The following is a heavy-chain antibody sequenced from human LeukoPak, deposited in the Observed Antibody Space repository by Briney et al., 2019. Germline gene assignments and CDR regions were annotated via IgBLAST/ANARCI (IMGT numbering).Heavy chain of an antibody. J-gene: IGHJ4*02. Sequence: SETLSLTCTVSGDSISGGNYYWSWIRQHPGKGLEWIGYIYYSGSTYYNPSLKSRVTISVDTSKNQFSLKLSSVTAADTAVYYCARNRDGYNSFDYWGQGTLVTVSS. CDR1: GDSISGGNYY. CDR2: IYYSGST. V-gene: IGHV4-31*03. D-gene: IGHD5-24*01. CDR3: ARNRDGYNSFDY.